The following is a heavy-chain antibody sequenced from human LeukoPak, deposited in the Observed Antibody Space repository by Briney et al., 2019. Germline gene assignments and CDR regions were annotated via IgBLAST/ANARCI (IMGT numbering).Heavy chain of an antibody. V-gene: IGHV1-2*02. CDR3: ARDRTTVTTGYYGMDV. CDR2: INPNTGVT. Sequence: GASVKVSCKASGYTFTGYYMHWVRQAPGQGLEWMGWINPNTGVTNYAQKFQGRVTLTRDTSIITAYMELTRLRSDDTAMYYCARDRTTVTTGYYGMDVSGQGTTLTVSS. J-gene: IGHJ6*02. CDR1: GYTFTGYY. D-gene: IGHD4-17*01.